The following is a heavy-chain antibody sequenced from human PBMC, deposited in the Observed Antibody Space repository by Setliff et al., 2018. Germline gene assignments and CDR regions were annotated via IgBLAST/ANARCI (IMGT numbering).Heavy chain of an antibody. CDR3: ARGLRQNRSNSDVFDI. Sequence: GPSVKVSCKASGYTFTTYGVAWVRQAPGQGLEWLGWISGYNGNTNYAQRFQGRVTTTIDTSTNTAYMELRSLRSDDMAVYYCARGLRQNRSNSDVFDIWGQGTVVTVSS. D-gene: IGHD4-4*01. CDR2: ISGYNGNT. V-gene: IGHV1-18*03. CDR1: GYTFTTYG. J-gene: IGHJ3*02.